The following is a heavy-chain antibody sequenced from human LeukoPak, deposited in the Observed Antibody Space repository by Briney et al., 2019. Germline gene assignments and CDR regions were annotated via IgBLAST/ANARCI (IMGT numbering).Heavy chain of an antibody. J-gene: IGHJ4*02. CDR3: ARGDRGGYNGLNY. CDR2: ISSSSSYI. Sequence: NSGGSLRLSCAASGFTFSSYSMNWVRQAPGKGLEWVSSISSSSSYIYYADSVKGRFTISRDSAKNSLYLQMNSLRAEDTAVYYCARGDRGGYNGLNYWGQGTLVTVSS. D-gene: IGHD5-24*01. CDR1: GFTFSSYS. V-gene: IGHV3-21*01.